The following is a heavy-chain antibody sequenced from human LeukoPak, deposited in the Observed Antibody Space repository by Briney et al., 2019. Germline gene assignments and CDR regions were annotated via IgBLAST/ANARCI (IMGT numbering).Heavy chain of an antibody. Sequence: ASVKVSCKASGYTFTSYGISWVRQAPGQGLEWMGWISAYNGNTNYAQKLQGRVTMTTDTSTSTAYVELSRLRSDDTAVYYCARLGGNINSPYGNWFDPWGQGALVTVSS. V-gene: IGHV1-18*01. D-gene: IGHD2/OR15-2a*01. J-gene: IGHJ5*02. CDR2: ISAYNGNT. CDR1: GYTFTSYG. CDR3: ARLGGNINSPYGNWFDP.